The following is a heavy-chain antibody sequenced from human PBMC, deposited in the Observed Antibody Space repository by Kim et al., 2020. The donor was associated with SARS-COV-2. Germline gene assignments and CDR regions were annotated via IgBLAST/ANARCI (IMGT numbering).Heavy chain of an antibody. D-gene: IGHD6-6*01. J-gene: IGHJ4*02. CDR2: IYHSGTT. CDR1: GYPISSDSYY. CDR3: ARHWPPSITARIFDH. Sequence: SETLSLTCTVSGYPISSDSYYWGWVRQPPGKGLEWIATIYHSGTTYYNPSLESRVTISVDTSKNQFSLKLRSVTAADTAVYYCARHWPPSITARIFDHWGQGALVTVSS. V-gene: IGHV4-39*01.